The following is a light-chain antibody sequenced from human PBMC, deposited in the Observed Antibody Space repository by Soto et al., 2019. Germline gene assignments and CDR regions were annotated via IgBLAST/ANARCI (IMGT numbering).Light chain of an antibody. CDR3: QLYNIYSEA. CDR1: QTISSW. Sequence: MNQSPFTLSLTVGDRVTITCRASQTISSWLAWYQQKPGKAPKLLIYKASTLKSGVPSRFSGSGSGTEFTLTISSLQPDDFRTYYCQLYNIYSEAFGQGTKV. V-gene: IGKV1-5*03. CDR2: KAS. J-gene: IGKJ1*01.